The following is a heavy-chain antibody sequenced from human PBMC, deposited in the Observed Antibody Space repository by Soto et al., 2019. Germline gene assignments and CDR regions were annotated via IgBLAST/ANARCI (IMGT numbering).Heavy chain of an antibody. J-gene: IGHJ4*02. CDR3: ARDRGMTRYYYDSSGYQTFDY. CDR1: GYTFTSYG. CDR2: ISAYNGNT. D-gene: IGHD3-22*01. V-gene: IGHV1-18*04. Sequence: ASVKVSCKASGYTFTSYGISWVRQAPGQGLEWMGWISAYNGNTNYAQKLQGRVTMTTDTSTSTAYMELRSLRSDDTAVYYCARDRGMTRYYYDSSGYQTFDYWGQGTLVTVSS.